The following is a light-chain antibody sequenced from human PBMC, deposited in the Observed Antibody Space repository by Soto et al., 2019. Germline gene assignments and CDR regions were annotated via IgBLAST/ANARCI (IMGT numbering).Light chain of an antibody. CDR1: QNVDNN. CDR2: GAS. V-gene: IGKV3-15*01. Sequence: ETVMTQSPATLSVSPGESATLSCSASQNVDNNLAWYHQTPGRSPRLLIYGASTRASGIPIRFSGSGSGTEFTLAISSRQSEDFAVYYCQQYDHWPRTFGQGTRVEIK. J-gene: IGKJ1*01. CDR3: QQYDHWPRT.